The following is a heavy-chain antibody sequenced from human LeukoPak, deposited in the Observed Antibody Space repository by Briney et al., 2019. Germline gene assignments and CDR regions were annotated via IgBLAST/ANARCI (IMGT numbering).Heavy chain of an antibody. CDR1: GFTFSRYN. J-gene: IGHJ4*02. CDR3: ARVLETDCSGGSCYSGLDH. CDR2: ISRTSSYI. Sequence: PGGSLRLSCAASGFTFSRYNMNWVRQAPGKGLEWVSSISRTSSYIYYADSVKGRFTISRDNAQNSLYLQMNSLRVEDTAVYYCARVLETDCSGGSCYSGLDHWGQGTLVTVSS. D-gene: IGHD2-15*01. V-gene: IGHV3-21*01.